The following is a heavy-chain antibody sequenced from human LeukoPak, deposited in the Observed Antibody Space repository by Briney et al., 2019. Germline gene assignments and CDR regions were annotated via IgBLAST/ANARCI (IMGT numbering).Heavy chain of an antibody. Sequence: SETLSLTCTVSGGSISSSSYYWGWIRQPPGKGLEWIGSIYYSGSTYYNPSLKSRVTISVDTSKNQFSLKLSSVTAADTAVYYCARFPGYSHFDYWGQGTLVTVSS. D-gene: IGHD3-22*01. CDR1: GGSISSSSYY. CDR3: ARFPGYSHFDY. V-gene: IGHV4-39*01. J-gene: IGHJ4*02. CDR2: IYYSGST.